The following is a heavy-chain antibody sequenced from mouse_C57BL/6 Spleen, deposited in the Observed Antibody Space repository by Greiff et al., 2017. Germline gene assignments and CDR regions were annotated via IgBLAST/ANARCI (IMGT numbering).Heavy chain of an antibody. J-gene: IGHJ2*01. CDR3: ARGQLLRYPDY. Sequence: QVQLQQSGAELARPGASVKLSCKASGYTFTSYGISWVKQRTGQGLVWIGEIYPRSGNTYYNEKFKGKATLTADKSSSTAYMELRSLTSEDSAVYFCARGQLLRYPDYWGQGTTLTVSS. CDR2: IYPRSGNT. V-gene: IGHV1-81*01. CDR1: GYTFTSYG. D-gene: IGHD1-1*01.